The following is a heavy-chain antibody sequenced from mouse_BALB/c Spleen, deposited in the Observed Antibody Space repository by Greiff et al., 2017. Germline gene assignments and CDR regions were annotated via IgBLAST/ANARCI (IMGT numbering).Heavy chain of an antibody. Sequence: EVKLQQSGGGLVQPGGSLKLSCAASGFDFSRYWMSWVRQAPGKGLEWIGEINPDSSTINYTPSLKDKSIISRDNANNTLYLQMSKVRSEDTALYNCARRGRYAMDYWGQRASVTLSS. CDR1: GFDFSRYW. CDR3: ARRGRYAMDY. J-gene: IGHJ4*01. V-gene: IGHV4-1*02. CDR2: INPDSSTI. D-gene: IGHD3-3*01.